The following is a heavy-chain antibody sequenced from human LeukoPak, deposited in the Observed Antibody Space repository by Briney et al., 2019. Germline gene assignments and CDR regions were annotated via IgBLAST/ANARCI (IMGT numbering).Heavy chain of an antibody. CDR3: ARRGYDFWSGYYALDY. D-gene: IGHD3-3*01. V-gene: IGHV1-18*01. CDR2: ISAYNGNT. J-gene: IGHJ4*02. CDR1: GYTFTSYG. Sequence: ASVKVSCKASGYTFTSYGISWVRQAPGQGLEWMGWISAYNGNTNYAQKLQGRVTMTTDTSTGTAYMELRSLRSDDTAVYYCARRGYDFWSGYYALDYWGQGTLVTVSS.